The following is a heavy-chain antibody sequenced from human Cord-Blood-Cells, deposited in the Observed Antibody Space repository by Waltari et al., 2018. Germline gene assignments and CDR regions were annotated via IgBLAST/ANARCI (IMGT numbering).Heavy chain of an antibody. D-gene: IGHD6-6*01. CDR3: ARSSSYYFDY. Sequence: QVQLVESGGGVVQPRRYLRLPCAASGFTLGSFGMHWVSQAPAEGLEWVAVICDDVINTYYADSVKGRFTIPRDNSKTTLYLQMNSLRAEDTAVYYCARSSSYYFDYWGQGTLVTVSS. CDR2: ICDDVINT. J-gene: IGHJ4*02. V-gene: IGHV3-33*01. CDR1: GFTLGSFG.